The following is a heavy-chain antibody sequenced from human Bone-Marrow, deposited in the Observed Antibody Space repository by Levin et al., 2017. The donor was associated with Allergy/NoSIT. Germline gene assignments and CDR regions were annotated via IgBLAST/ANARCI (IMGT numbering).Heavy chain of an antibody. CDR1: GGSISSYY. CDR3: ARTYDYGALSTCMFDP. V-gene: IGHV4-59*01. D-gene: IGHD4-17*01. Sequence: SETLSLTCTVSGGSISSYYWSWIRQPPGKGLEWIGYIYYSGSTNYNPSLKSRVTISVDTSKNQFSLKLSSVTAADTAVYYCARTYDYGALSTCMFDPWGQGTLVTVSS. CDR2: IYYSGST. J-gene: IGHJ5*02.